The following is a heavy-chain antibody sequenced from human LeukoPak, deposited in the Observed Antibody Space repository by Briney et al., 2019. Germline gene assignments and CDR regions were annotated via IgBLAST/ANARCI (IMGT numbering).Heavy chain of an antibody. CDR2: IYYSGST. V-gene: IGHV4-59*01. J-gene: IGHJ4*02. D-gene: IGHD6-6*01. CDR1: GGSISSYY. CDR3: ARGPQYSRGNFDY. Sequence: SETLSLTCTVSGGSISSYYWSWIRQPPGKGLEWIGYIYYSGSTNYNPSLKSRVTISVDTSKNQFSLKLSSVTAADTAVYYCARGPQYSRGNFDYWGQGTLVTVSS.